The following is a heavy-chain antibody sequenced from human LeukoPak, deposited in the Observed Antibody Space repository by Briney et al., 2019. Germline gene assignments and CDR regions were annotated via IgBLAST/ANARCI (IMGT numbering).Heavy chain of an antibody. V-gene: IGHV3-30*02. CDR3: ARNSIDGYNFYVL. CDR2: IRYDGSNK. D-gene: IGHD5-24*01. J-gene: IGHJ3*01. Sequence: GGSLRLSCAASGFTFSSYGMHWVRQAPGKGLEWVAFIRYDGSNKYYADSVKGRFTISRDNSENALYLQMNSLRTEDTAVYYCARNSIDGYNFYVLWGQGTMVTVSS. CDR1: GFTFSSYG.